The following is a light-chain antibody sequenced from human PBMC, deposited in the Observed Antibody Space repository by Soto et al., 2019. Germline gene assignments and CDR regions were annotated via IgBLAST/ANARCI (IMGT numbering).Light chain of an antibody. Sequence: DIQMTQSPSTLSASVGDRVTITCRASQSISSWLAWYQQTPGKAPKLLIYDASRLESGVPSRFSGSGSGTEFTLTISSLQPDDFATYYCQQYNSYPWTFGQGTKVDI. CDR1: QSISSW. V-gene: IGKV1-5*01. CDR3: QQYNSYPWT. CDR2: DAS. J-gene: IGKJ1*01.